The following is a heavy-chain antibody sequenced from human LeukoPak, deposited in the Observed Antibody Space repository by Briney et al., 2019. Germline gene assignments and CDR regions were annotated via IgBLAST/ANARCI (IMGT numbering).Heavy chain of an antibody. CDR1: GYTFTGYF. CDR3: AIGYSGYTLHYMDV. J-gene: IGHJ6*03. Sequence: ASVKVSCKASGYTFTGYFMHWLRQAPEQGLEWMGWINPKSGGTSYAQKFQGRVTMTRDTSISTAYMELGRLRSDDTAVYYCAIGYSGYTLHYMDVWGEGTTVTISS. CDR2: INPKSGGT. D-gene: IGHD5-12*01. V-gene: IGHV1-2*02.